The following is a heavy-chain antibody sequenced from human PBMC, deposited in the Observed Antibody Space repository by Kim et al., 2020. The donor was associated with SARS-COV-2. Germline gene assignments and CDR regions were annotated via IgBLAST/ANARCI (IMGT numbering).Heavy chain of an antibody. CDR2: ISWNSGSI. V-gene: IGHV3-9*01. J-gene: IGHJ4*02. CDR3: AKGYSSGWYYFDY. D-gene: IGHD6-19*01. Sequence: GGSLRLSCAASGFTFDDYAMHWVRQAPGKGLEWVSGISWNSGSIGYADSVKGRFTISRDNAKNSLYLQMNSLRAEDTALYYCAKGYSSGWYYFDYWGQGTLVTVSS. CDR1: GFTFDDYA.